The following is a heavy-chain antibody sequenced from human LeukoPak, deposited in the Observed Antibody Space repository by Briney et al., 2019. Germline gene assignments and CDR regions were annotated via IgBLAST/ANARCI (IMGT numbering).Heavy chain of an antibody. J-gene: IGHJ4*02. CDR1: GGSISSAGSY. CDR2: IDYSGTT. CDR3: ARAGDFDY. V-gene: IGHV4-30-4*01. Sequence: SETLSLTCTDSGGSISSAGSYWSWIRQPPGKGLEWIGYIDYSGTTYYNPSLKSRVSISADMSKNQFSLKLTSVTAADTAVYFCARAGDFDYWGQGTLVTVSS.